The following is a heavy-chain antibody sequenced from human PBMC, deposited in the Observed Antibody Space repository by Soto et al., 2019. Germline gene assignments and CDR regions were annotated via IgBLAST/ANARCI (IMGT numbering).Heavy chain of an antibody. J-gene: IGHJ5*02. Sequence: ASVKVSCKVSGYTLTELSMHWVRQAPGKGLEWMGGFDPEDGETIYAQKFQGRVTMTEDTSTDTAYMELSSLRSEDTAVYYCATAAYIGITGPTRCWFDPWGQGTLVTVSS. CDR1: GYTLTELS. CDR3: ATAAYIGITGPTRCWFDP. D-gene: IGHD1-7*01. CDR2: FDPEDGET. V-gene: IGHV1-24*01.